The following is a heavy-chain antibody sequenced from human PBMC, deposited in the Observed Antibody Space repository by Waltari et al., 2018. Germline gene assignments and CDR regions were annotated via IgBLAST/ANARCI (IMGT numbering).Heavy chain of an antibody. CDR3: ARGGYSYGYPYYYYGMDV. V-gene: IGHV4-34*01. CDR1: GGSFSGYY. D-gene: IGHD5-18*01. Sequence: QVQLQQWGAGLLKPSETLSLTCAVYGGSFSGYYWSWIRQPPGTGLEWIGEINHSGSTNYNPSLKSRVTISVDTSKNQFSLKLSSVTAADTAVYYCARGGYSYGYPYYYYGMDVWGQGTTVTVSS. J-gene: IGHJ6*02. CDR2: INHSGST.